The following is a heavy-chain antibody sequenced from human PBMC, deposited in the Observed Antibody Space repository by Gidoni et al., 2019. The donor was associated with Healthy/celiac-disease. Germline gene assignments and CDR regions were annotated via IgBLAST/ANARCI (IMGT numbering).Heavy chain of an antibody. V-gene: IGHV1-46*01. CDR1: GYTFTSYY. J-gene: IGHJ4*02. CDR2: INPRGGST. D-gene: IGHD5-18*01. CDR3: AREYSYGWVDY. Sequence: QVQLVQSGAEVKKPGASVKVSCKASGYTFTSYYMHWVRQAPGQGLEWRGIINPRGGSTSYAQKFQGRVTMTRDTSTSTVYMELSSLRSEDTAVYYCAREYSYGWVDYWGQGTLVTVSS.